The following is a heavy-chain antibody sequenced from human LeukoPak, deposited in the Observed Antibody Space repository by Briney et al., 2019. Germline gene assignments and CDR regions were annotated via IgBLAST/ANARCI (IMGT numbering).Heavy chain of an antibody. CDR1: GGTFSSYA. J-gene: IGHJ3*02. Sequence: GSSVKVSRKASGGTFSSYAISWVRQAPGQGLEWMGGIIPIFGTANYAQKFQGRVTITADESTSTAYMELSSLRSEDTAVYYCARDPYSSSWQDAFDIWGQGTMVTVSS. D-gene: IGHD6-13*01. CDR3: ARDPYSSSWQDAFDI. CDR2: IIPIFGTA. V-gene: IGHV1-69*01.